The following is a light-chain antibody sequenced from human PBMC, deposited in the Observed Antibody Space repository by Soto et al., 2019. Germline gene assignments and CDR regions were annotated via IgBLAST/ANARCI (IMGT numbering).Light chain of an antibody. CDR1: QSVTSNY. Sequence: EIVLTQSPATLSLSPGERATLSCWASQSVTSNYLAWYQQKPGQAPRLLIFGASIRVKGIPDRFIGSGSGTDFTLTISRLEPEDFAVYYCQHYVTSLTTFGQGTKVDIK. CDR3: QHYVTSLTT. V-gene: IGKV3-20*01. J-gene: IGKJ1*01. CDR2: GAS.